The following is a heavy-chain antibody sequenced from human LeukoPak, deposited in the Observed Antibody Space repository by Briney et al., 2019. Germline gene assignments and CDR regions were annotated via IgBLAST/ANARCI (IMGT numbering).Heavy chain of an antibody. CDR1: GDSVSGVY. D-gene: IGHD2-15*01. CDR2: VYYSGDT. Sequence: SETLSLTCTVSGDSVSGVYWSWIRQPPGKGLEWIGYVYYSGDTNYNPSLKSRVTMSLDTSKNQVSLRLSSATAADTAVYYCARHPFATPFDYWGRGTLLTASS. J-gene: IGHJ4*02. V-gene: IGHV4-59*08. CDR3: ARHPFATPFDY.